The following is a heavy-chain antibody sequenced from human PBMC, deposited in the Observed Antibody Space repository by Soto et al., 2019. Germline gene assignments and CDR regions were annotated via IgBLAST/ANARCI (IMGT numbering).Heavy chain of an antibody. CDR3: ARGILRPIPYMDV. V-gene: IGHV4-31*03. Sequence: QVQLQESGPGLVKPSQTLSLTCIVSGDSISRGGYFWTWIRQHPGKGLEWIGYIDDSGSAFYNPSLKSRVTMSVDTSKNQFSLNLRSVTAADTAVFYCARGILRPIPYMDVWGKGTAVAVSS. CDR2: IDDSGSA. J-gene: IGHJ6*03. D-gene: IGHD1-26*01. CDR1: GDSISRGGYF.